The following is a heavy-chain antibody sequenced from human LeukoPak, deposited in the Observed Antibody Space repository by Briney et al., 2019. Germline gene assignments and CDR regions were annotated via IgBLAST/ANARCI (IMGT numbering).Heavy chain of an antibody. D-gene: IGHD3-22*01. CDR1: GGSFSGYY. CDR2: INHSGST. J-gene: IGHJ3*02. V-gene: IGHV4-34*01. Sequence: SETLSLTCAVYGGSFSGYYWSWIRQPPGKGLEWIGEINHSGSTNYNPSLKSRVTISVDTSKNQFSLKLSSVTAADTAVYYCARVTYYYDSSGYYLPYAFDIWGQGTMVTVSS. CDR3: ARVTYYYDSSGYYLPYAFDI.